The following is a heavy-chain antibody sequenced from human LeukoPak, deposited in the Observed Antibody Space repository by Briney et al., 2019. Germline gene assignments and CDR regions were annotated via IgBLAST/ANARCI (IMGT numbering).Heavy chain of an antibody. CDR3: ARAWQWLPLDY. J-gene: IGHJ4*02. V-gene: IGHV4-4*07. D-gene: IGHD6-19*01. Sequence: SETLSLTCTVSGDSTSSYYWSWIRQPAGKGLEWIGRISTSGSTNYNPSLKSRVTMSVDTSKNQFSLKLSSVTAADTAVYYCARAWQWLPLDYWGQGTLVTVSS. CDR2: ISTSGST. CDR1: GDSTSSYY.